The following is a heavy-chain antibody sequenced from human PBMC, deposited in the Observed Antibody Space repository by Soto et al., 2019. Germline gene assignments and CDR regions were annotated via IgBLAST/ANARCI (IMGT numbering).Heavy chain of an antibody. CDR1: GFTFDDYA. CDR3: ARDRDGGNYYFDY. D-gene: IGHD2-21*02. J-gene: IGHJ4*02. Sequence: GGSLRLSCAASGFTFDDYAMHWVRQAPGKGLEWVSGISWNSGSIGYADSVKGRFTISRDNAKNSLYLQMNSLRAEDTAVYYCARDRDGGNYYFDYWGQGTLVTVSS. V-gene: IGHV3-9*01. CDR2: ISWNSGSI.